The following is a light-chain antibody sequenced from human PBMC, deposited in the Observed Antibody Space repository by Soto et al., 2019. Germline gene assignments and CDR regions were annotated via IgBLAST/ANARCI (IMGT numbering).Light chain of an antibody. J-gene: IGLJ1*01. CDR1: SSDIGAYIY. CDR3: SSYAGSNNVV. V-gene: IGLV2-8*01. CDR2: EVS. Sequence: QSALTQPHSASGSLGSSVTITSTGTSSDIGAYIYVSWYQQHPGKAPKLMISEVSTRPSGVPERFSGSKSGNTASLTVSGRQVDDDALYYCSSYAGSNNVVFGSGTKVTVL.